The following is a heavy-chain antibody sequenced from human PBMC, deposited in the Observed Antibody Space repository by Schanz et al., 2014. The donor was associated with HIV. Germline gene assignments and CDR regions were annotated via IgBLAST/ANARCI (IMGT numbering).Heavy chain of an antibody. Sequence: QVQLVQSGAEVKKPGASVKVSCKASGYTFTGYSMHWVRQAPGQGLEWMGWINPNSGGTNYAQKFQGRVTMTRDTSISTAYMELSRLRSDDTAVYYCARGSCSGGTCYSGDHWGQGTLVTVSA. V-gene: IGHV1-2*02. D-gene: IGHD2-15*01. CDR1: GYTFTGYS. CDR2: INPNSGGT. J-gene: IGHJ4*02. CDR3: ARGSCSGGTCYSGDH.